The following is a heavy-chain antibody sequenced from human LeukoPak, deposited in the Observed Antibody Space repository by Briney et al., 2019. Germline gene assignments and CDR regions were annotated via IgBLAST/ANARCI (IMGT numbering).Heavy chain of an antibody. CDR1: GFTFSDHY. D-gene: IGHD4-17*01. CDR3: AKARGRDYGDTTDY. CDR2: IRNKRNGYTT. V-gene: IGHV3-72*01. Sequence: PGGSLRLSCAASGFTFSDHYMDWVRQPPGKGLEWVGRIRNKRNGYTTEYAAWVKGTFTNSREETKNSLYLQMNSLKTEDTAVYYCAKARGRDYGDTTDYWGQGTLVTVSS. J-gene: IGHJ4*02.